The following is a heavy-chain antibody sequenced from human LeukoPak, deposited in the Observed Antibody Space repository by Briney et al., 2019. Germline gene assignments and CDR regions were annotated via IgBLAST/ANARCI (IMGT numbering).Heavy chain of an antibody. CDR3: ARDDYGGNIEGDY. Sequence: GGSLRLSCVASGLTFSIYGMHWVRQAPGKGLEWVAVIWYDGSNKYYADSVKGRFTISRDNSKNTLCLQMNSLRAEDTAVYYCARDDYGGNIEGDYWGQGTLVTVSS. J-gene: IGHJ4*02. CDR2: IWYDGSNK. D-gene: IGHD4-23*01. CDR1: GLTFSIYG. V-gene: IGHV3-33*01.